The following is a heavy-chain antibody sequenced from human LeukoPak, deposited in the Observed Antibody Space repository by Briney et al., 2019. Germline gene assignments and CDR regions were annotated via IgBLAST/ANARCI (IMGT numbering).Heavy chain of an antibody. CDR3: AKLTTYRIAAAGTGFDP. V-gene: IGHV3-23*01. J-gene: IGHJ5*02. Sequence: PGGSLRLSCAASGFTFDDYGMSWVRQAPGKGLEWVSAISGSGGSTYYADSVKGRFTISRDNSKNTLYLQMNSLRAEDTAVYYCAKLTTYRIAAAGTGFDPWGQGTLVTVSS. CDR2: ISGSGGST. D-gene: IGHD6-13*01. CDR1: GFTFDDYG.